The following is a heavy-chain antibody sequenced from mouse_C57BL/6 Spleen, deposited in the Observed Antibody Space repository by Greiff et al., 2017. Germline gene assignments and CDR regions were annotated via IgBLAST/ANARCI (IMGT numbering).Heavy chain of an antibody. D-gene: IGHD2-4*01. CDR1: GFTFSDYY. V-gene: IGHV5-12*01. CDR2: ISNGGGST. CDR3: ARQGDYDVGGFAY. Sequence: EVQRVESGGGLVQPGGSLKLSCAASGFTFSDYYMYWVRQTPEKRLEWVAYISNGGGSTYYPDTVKGRFTISRDNAKNTLYLQMSRLKSEDTAMYYCARQGDYDVGGFAYWGQGTLVTVSA. J-gene: IGHJ3*01.